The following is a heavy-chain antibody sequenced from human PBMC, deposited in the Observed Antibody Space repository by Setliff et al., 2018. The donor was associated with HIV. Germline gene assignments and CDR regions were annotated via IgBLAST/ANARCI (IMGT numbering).Heavy chain of an antibody. CDR2: IKTDGSDT. CDR1: GFTFSTSW. J-gene: IGHJ3*02. Sequence: GGSLGLSCAASGFTFSTSWMHWVRQAPGKGLVWVSRIKTDGSDTTYADSVKDRFTISRDNTKNTLFLQMNSLRAEDTAVYYCARYAGGYPLNDVFDIWGQGTMVTV. V-gene: IGHV3-74*01. D-gene: IGHD3-22*01. CDR3: ARYAGGYPLNDVFDI.